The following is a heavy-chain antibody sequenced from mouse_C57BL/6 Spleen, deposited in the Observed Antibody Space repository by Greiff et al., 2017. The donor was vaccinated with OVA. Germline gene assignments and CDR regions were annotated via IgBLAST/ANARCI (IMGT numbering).Heavy chain of an antibody. Sequence: QVQLQQSGPELVKPGASVKISCKASGYAFSSSWMNWVKQRPGKGLEWIGRIYPGDGDTNYNGKFKGKATLTADKSSSTAYMQLSSLTSEDSAVYFCARSGGSRGYWYFDVWGTGTTVTVSS. J-gene: IGHJ1*03. V-gene: IGHV1-82*01. CDR2: IYPGDGDT. CDR1: GYAFSSSW. CDR3: ARSGGSRGYWYFDV. D-gene: IGHD1-1*01.